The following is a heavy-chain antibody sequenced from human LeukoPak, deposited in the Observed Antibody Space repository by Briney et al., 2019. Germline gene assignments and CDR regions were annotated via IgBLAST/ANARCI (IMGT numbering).Heavy chain of an antibody. J-gene: IGHJ3*02. CDR2: ISSSSSTI. CDR3: ASSSGFLDTPNAFDI. D-gene: IGHD2-15*01. V-gene: IGHV3-48*01. CDR1: GFTFSSYS. Sequence: GGSLRLSCAASGFTFSSYSMNWVRQAPGKGLEWVSYISSSSSTIYYADSVKGRFTISRDNAKNSLYLQMNSLRAEDTAVYYCASSSGFLDTPNAFDIWGQGTMVTVSS.